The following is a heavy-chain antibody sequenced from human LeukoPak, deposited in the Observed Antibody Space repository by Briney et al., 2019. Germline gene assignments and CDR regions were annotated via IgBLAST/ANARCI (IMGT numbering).Heavy chain of an antibody. CDR1: GFNFNKYS. Sequence: GGSLRLSCAASGFNFNKYSMHWVRQAPGKGLEWVAFLSDDETYEYYADSVKGRFTISRDNSKNTLYLQMNSLRAEDTAVYYCAKDTFRRPYSGSQSHWGQGTLVTVSS. CDR2: LSDDETYE. D-gene: IGHD1-26*01. J-gene: IGHJ4*02. CDR3: AKDTFRRPYSGSQSH. V-gene: IGHV3-30*04.